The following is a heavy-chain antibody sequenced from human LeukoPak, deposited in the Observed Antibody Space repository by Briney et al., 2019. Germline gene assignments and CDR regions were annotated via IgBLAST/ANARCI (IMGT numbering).Heavy chain of an antibody. V-gene: IGHV1-8*01. D-gene: IGHD3-3*01. CDR2: MNPKSGNT. J-gene: IGHJ6*03. Sequence: ASVKVSCNISGDTFTTYDINWVRQATGQGLEWMGWMNPKSGNTVYAQKFQGRLTLTRDISISTAYMELSSLRSEDTAVYFCARAIAIFDYYYMDVWGKGTTVTVSS. CDR3: ARAIAIFDYYYMDV. CDR1: GDTFTTYD.